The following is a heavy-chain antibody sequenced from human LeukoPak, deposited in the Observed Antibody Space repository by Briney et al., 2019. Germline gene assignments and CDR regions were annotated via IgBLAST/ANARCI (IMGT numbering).Heavy chain of an antibody. CDR3: ARGRYYYDSTEYYKQWGEDALDI. D-gene: IGHD3-22*01. Sequence: PGGSLRLSCAASGFTFSSYEMNWVRQAPGKGLEWVSYISSSGSTIYYADSVKGRFTISRDNARKSLTLLMSRLRAEDTAPYYCARGRYYYDSTEYYKQWGEDALDIWGQGTMVTVSS. CDR1: GFTFSSYE. V-gene: IGHV3-48*03. CDR2: ISSSGSTI. J-gene: IGHJ3*02.